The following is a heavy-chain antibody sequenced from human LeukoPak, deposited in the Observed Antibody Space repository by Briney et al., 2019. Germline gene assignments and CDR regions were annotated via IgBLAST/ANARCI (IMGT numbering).Heavy chain of an antibody. J-gene: IGHJ5*02. CDR2: INPSGGST. D-gene: IGHD3-16*01. CDR1: GYTFTSYY. Sequence: GASVKVSCKASGYTFTSYYMHWVRQAPGQGLEWMGIINPSGGSTSYAQKFQGRVTMTRDMSTSTVYMELSRLRSDDTAVYYCARDVGLGLHVDWFDPWGQGTLVTVSS. CDR3: ARDVGLGLHVDWFDP. V-gene: IGHV1-46*01.